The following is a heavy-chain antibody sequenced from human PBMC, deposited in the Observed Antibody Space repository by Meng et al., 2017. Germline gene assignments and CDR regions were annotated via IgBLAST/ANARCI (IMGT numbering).Heavy chain of an antibody. CDR1: GFTFSDYF. CDR2: IKSETDGGTP. V-gene: IGHV3-15*01. J-gene: IGHJ4*02. CDR3: QWLSTHPPDC. D-gene: IGHD3-22*01. Sequence: GELVESGGGLVKPGGSLRLSCAASGFTFSDYFMSWVRQAPGKGLEWVGRIKSETDGGTPDYAAPVKDRFTISRDDSKNILYLHMNSLETEDTAVYYCQWLSTHPPDCWGQGTLVTASS.